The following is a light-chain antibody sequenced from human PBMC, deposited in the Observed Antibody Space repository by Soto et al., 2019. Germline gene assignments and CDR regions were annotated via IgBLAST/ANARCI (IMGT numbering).Light chain of an antibody. V-gene: IGLV4-69*01. CDR1: SGHSRYA. Sequence: QPVLTQSPSASASLGASVRLTCTLSSGHSRYAIAWHQQQPEKGHRYLMKLNSDGSHTKGDGIPDRFSGSSSGAERYLTISSLQSEDEADYYCQTWDTGIVVFGGGTKLTVL. J-gene: IGLJ2*01. CDR3: QTWDTGIVV. CDR2: LNSDGSH.